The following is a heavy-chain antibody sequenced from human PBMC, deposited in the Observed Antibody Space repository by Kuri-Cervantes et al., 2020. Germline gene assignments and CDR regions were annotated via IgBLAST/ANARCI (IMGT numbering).Heavy chain of an antibody. J-gene: IGHJ6*03. D-gene: IGHD3-3*01. Sequence: SETLSLTCIVSGGSLISYYWSWIRKSAGGKLEWIGRVFITGSTNYNPSLQSRVTISVDKSRNQFSLSVTPVTAADTAVYYCARDSERFLEWLSPGNYYMDVWGNGTTVTVSS. CDR2: VFITGST. V-gene: IGHV4-4*07. CDR3: ARDSERFLEWLSPGNYYMDV. CDR1: GGSLISYY.